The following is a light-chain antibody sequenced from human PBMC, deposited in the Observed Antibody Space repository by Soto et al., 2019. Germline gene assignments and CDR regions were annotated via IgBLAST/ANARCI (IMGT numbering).Light chain of an antibody. CDR2: GAS. CDR1: QSVSSN. J-gene: IGKJ4*01. V-gene: IGKV3-15*01. Sequence: EIVMTQSPATLSVSLGERATLSCRASQSVSSNLAWYQQKPGQAPRLLIYGASTRATGIPARFSGSGSGTEFTLTISSLQSEDFAVYYCQQRSNWPSTFGGGTKVDIK. CDR3: QQRSNWPST.